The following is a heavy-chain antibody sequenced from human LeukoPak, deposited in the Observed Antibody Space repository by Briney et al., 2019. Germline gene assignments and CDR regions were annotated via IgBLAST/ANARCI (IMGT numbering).Heavy chain of an antibody. D-gene: IGHD3-10*01. CDR1: GGSISSGDYY. Sequence: NPSETLSLTCTVSGGSISSGDYYWSWIRQPPGKGLEWIGYIYYSGSTYYNPSLKSRVTISVDTSKNQFSLKLSSVTAADTAVYYCATPGEEAPYYYYYGMDVWGQGTTVTVSS. CDR2: IYYSGST. V-gene: IGHV4-30-4*01. J-gene: IGHJ6*02. CDR3: ATPGEEAPYYYYYGMDV.